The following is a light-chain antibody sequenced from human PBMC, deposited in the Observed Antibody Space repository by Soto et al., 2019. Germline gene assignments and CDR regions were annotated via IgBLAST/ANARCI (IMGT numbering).Light chain of an antibody. CDR2: GAS. J-gene: IGKJ1*01. Sequence: EIVMTQSPATLSVSPGERATLSCRASQSVSSNLAWYQQKPGQAPRLLIYGASTRATGSPARFSGSGSGTEFTLTISRLEPEDFALYYCQHYVERSPITFGQGTKVDIK. CDR3: QHYVERSPIT. V-gene: IGKV3-15*01. CDR1: QSVSSN.